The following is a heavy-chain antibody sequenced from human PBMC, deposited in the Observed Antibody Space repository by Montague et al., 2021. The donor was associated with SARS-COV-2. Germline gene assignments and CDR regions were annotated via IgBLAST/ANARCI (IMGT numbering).Heavy chain of an antibody. Sequence: SETLSLTCAVYGGSLTGYYWSWIRQAPGKGLEWIGEINHIGSINYNPSVESRVTILVDRSKKHFSLNVTSVAAADTAVYYCAELKSFPYYNYGMGVWGQGTTVTVSS. J-gene: IGHJ6*02. CDR2: INHIGSI. CDR3: AELKSFPYYNYGMGV. CDR1: GGSLTGYY. V-gene: IGHV4-34*01. D-gene: IGHD1-1*01.